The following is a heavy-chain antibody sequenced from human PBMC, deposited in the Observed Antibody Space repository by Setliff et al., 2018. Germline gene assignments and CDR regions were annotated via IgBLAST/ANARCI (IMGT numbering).Heavy chain of an antibody. CDR2: IYPGDSDT. D-gene: IGHD5-18*01. V-gene: IGHV5-51*01. J-gene: IGHJ4*02. CDR3: ARLTPMADFDY. CDR1: GYNFTNYW. Sequence: AGESLKISCKGSGYNFTNYWIGWVRQMPGKGLEWMGVIYPGDSDTRYSPSFKGQVTISADKSISTAYLQWSSLEASDTAMYYCARLTPMADFDYWGQGTLVTVSS.